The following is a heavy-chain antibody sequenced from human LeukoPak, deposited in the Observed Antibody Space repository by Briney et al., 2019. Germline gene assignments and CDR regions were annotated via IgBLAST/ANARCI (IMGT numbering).Heavy chain of an antibody. CDR3: ARSNGFGELFPPFDC. Sequence: GASVKVSCKASGYTFTSYGISWVRQAPGQGLEWMGWISAYNGNTNYAQKLQGRVTMTTDTSTSTAYMELRSLRSDDTAVYYCARSNGFGELFPPFDCWGQGTLVTVSS. D-gene: IGHD3-10*01. CDR1: GYTFTSYG. CDR2: ISAYNGNT. V-gene: IGHV1-18*01. J-gene: IGHJ4*02.